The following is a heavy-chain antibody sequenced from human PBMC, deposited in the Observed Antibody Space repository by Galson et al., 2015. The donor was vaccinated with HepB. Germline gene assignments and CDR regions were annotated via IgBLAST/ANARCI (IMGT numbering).Heavy chain of an antibody. V-gene: IGHV1-24*01. CDR2: FDLEVSDT. J-gene: IGHJ4*02. D-gene: IGHD3-10*01. CDR1: GYKFGDLP. CDR3: GARRFGKLYFDY. Sequence: SVKVSCKVSGYKFGDLPIHWVRQAPGKGLEWMGGFDLEVSDTFYGQSFQGRVTMIGDTSTDTAYMELSSLTYEDTAVYFCGARRFGKLYFDYWGQGTQATVSS.